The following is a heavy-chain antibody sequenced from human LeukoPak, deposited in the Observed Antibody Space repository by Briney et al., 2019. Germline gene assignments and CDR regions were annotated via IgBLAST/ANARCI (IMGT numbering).Heavy chain of an antibody. CDR3: ARGGLRYFDWPTKAFDY. Sequence: GGSLGLSCAASGFTFSSYWMHWVRQAPGKGLVWVSRINGDGSSSTYADSVKGRFTISRDNAKNTLYLQMNSLRAEDTAVYYCARGGLRYFDWPTKAFDYWGQGTLVTVSS. CDR2: INGDGSSS. CDR1: GFTFSSYW. V-gene: IGHV3-74*01. D-gene: IGHD3-9*01. J-gene: IGHJ4*02.